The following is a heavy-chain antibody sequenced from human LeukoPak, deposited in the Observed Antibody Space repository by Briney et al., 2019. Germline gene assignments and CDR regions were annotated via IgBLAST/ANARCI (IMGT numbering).Heavy chain of an antibody. J-gene: IGHJ5*02. CDR3: ARVHQYCGGDCYSPWFDP. Sequence: GRSLRLSCAASGFTFSSYAMHWVRQAPGKGLEWVAVISYDGSNKYYADSVKGRFTISRDNSKNTLYLQMNSLRAEDTAVYYRARVHQYCGGDCYSPWFDPWGQGTLVTVSS. CDR1: GFTFSSYA. V-gene: IGHV3-30-3*01. CDR2: ISYDGSNK. D-gene: IGHD2-21*02.